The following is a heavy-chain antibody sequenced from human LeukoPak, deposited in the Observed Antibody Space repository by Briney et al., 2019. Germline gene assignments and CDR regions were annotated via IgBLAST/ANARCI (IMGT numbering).Heavy chain of an antibody. CDR1: GGTFSSYA. V-gene: IGHV1-69*05. CDR2: IIPIFGTA. Sequence: SVRVSCKASGGTFSSYAISWVRQAPGQGLEWMGGIIPIFGTANYAQKFQGRVTITTDESTSTAYMELSSLRSEDTAVYYCASGYYYDSSGYYSLFDYWGQGTLVTVSS. J-gene: IGHJ4*02. D-gene: IGHD3-22*01. CDR3: ASGYYYDSSGYYSLFDY.